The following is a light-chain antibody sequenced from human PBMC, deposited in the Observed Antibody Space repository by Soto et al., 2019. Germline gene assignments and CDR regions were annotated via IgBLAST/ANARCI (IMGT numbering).Light chain of an antibody. V-gene: IGKV1-5*03. Sequence: DIQMTQSPSTLSASVGDSVTITCRASQSIGSWLAWSQQKPGKAPKLLIYKASSLKSGVPSRFSGSGSGTEFTLTISSLQPDDFATYYCQQYNSYPLTFGQGTKLEIK. CDR1: QSIGSW. CDR3: QQYNSYPLT. J-gene: IGKJ2*01. CDR2: KAS.